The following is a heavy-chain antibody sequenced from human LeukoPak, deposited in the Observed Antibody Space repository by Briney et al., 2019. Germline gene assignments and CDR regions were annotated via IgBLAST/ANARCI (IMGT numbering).Heavy chain of an antibody. CDR3: ASDDYDLWSGRFDY. J-gene: IGHJ4*02. D-gene: IGHD3-3*01. CDR1: GGTFSSYA. V-gene: IGHV1-69*04. CDR2: IIPILGIA. Sequence: SVKVSCKASGGTFSSYAISWVRQAPGQGLEWMGRIIPILGIANYAQKFQGRVTITADKSTSTAYMELSSLRSEDTAVYYCASDDYDLWSGRFDYWGQGTLVTVSS.